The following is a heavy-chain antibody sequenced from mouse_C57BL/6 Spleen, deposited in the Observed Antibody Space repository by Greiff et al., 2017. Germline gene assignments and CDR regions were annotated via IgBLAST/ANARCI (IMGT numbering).Heavy chain of an antibody. CDR3: ARASNYYGSSYYFDY. CDR1: GYTFTSYW. CDR2: IHPNSGST. V-gene: IGHV1-64*01. D-gene: IGHD1-1*01. Sequence: QVQLQQPGAELVKPGASVKLSCKASGYTFTSYWMHWVKQRPGQGLEWIGMIHPNSGSTNYNEKFKSKATLTVDKSSSTAYMQLSSLTSEDSAVYYCARASNYYGSSYYFDYWCQGTTLTVSS. J-gene: IGHJ2*01.